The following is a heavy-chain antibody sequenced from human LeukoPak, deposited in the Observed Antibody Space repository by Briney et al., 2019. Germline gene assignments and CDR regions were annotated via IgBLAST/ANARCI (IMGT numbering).Heavy chain of an antibody. D-gene: IGHD3-10*01. V-gene: IGHV3-30*04. Sequence: GGSLRLSCAASGFTFSDYSMHWVRQAPGKGLEWVAVVLYDGSMQYYADSVKGRFTASRDNSKNTLYLQMNSLRAEDTAVYYCARVPLGVRGVMGYFDYWGQGTLVTVSS. CDR3: ARVPLGVRGVMGYFDY. J-gene: IGHJ4*02. CDR2: VLYDGSMQ. CDR1: GFTFSDYS.